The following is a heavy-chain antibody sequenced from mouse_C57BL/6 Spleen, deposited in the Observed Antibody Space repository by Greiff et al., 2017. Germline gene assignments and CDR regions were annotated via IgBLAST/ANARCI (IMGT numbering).Heavy chain of an antibody. J-gene: IGHJ2*01. D-gene: IGHD1-1*01. Sequence: QVQLQQSGAELVRPGASVKLSCKASGYTFTDYYINWVKQRPGQGLEWIARIYPGSGNTYYNEKFKGKATLTAEKSSSTAYMQLSSLTSEDSAVYFCAREAISEYYYYGSRDYWGQGTTPTVSS. CDR3: AREAISEYYYYGSRDY. V-gene: IGHV1-76*01. CDR2: IYPGSGNT. CDR1: GYTFTDYY.